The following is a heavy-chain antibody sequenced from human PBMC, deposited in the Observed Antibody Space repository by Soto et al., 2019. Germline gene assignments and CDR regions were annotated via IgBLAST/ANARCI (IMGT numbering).Heavy chain of an antibody. Sequence: QVQLVQSGAEAKKPGASVKVSCKASGYTFTSYAMHWVRQAPGQSHEWMGWINAGNGNTKYSQKFQGRVTLTRDTSGSTAYMELSSLRSEDTAVYYGARVTGPPNWYFDLWGRGTLVTVSS. CDR3: ARVTGPPNWYFDL. V-gene: IGHV1-3*01. J-gene: IGHJ2*01. CDR1: GYTFTSYA. CDR2: INAGNGNT. D-gene: IGHD1-20*01.